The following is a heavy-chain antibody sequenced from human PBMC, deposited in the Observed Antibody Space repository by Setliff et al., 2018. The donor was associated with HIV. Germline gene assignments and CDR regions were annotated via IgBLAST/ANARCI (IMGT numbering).Heavy chain of an antibody. Sequence: GASVKVSCKASGYTFTSCFLHWVRQAPGQGLEYMGIINPSDGSADYVEKFQDRVTSTRDTSTSTVYMEMSSLRSEDTAIYYCAKEYHTAATGTRVANYFDYWGQGTLVTVSS. CDR2: INPSDGSA. V-gene: IGHV1-46*01. J-gene: IGHJ4*02. CDR3: AKEYHTAATGTRVANYFDY. CDR1: GYTFTSCF. D-gene: IGHD6-13*01.